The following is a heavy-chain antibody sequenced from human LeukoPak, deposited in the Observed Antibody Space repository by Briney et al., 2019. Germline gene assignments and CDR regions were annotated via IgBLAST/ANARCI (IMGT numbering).Heavy chain of an antibody. Sequence: GGSLRLSCAASGFPFSSYSMHWVRQAPGNGLEWVAVISNDGSHKYYADSVKGRFIISRDNSKNTLSLQMTTLRPDDTAVFYCARDPNRLADYGGDYFDHWGQGTLVTVSS. CDR3: ARDPNRLADYGGDYFDH. V-gene: IGHV3-30*04. J-gene: IGHJ4*02. CDR2: ISNDGSHK. D-gene: IGHD4-23*01. CDR1: GFPFSSYS.